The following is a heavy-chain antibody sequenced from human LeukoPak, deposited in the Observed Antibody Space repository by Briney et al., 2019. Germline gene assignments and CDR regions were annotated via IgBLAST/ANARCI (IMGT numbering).Heavy chain of an antibody. D-gene: IGHD3-3*01. CDR3: ARAFRGIFGVFEAFDI. CDR1: GGSISSSSYY. CDR2: IYYSGST. V-gene: IGHV4-39*07. J-gene: IGHJ3*02. Sequence: PSETLSLTCTVSGGSISSSSYYWGWIPQPPGKGLEWIGSIYYSGSTYYNPSLKSRVTISVDTSKNQFSLKLSSVTAADTAVYYCARAFRGIFGVFEAFDIWGQGTMVTVSS.